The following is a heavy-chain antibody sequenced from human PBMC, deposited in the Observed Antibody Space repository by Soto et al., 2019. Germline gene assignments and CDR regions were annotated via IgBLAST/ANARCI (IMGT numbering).Heavy chain of an antibody. V-gene: IGHV3-74*01. D-gene: IGHD3-22*01. CDR1: GFTFSSYW. Sequence: GESLKISCAASGFTFSSYWMHWVRQAPGKGLVWVSRINSDGSSTSYADSVKGRFTISRDNAKNTLYLQMNSLRAEDTAVYYCARAQGSYDSSGYDYYYGMDVWGQGTTVTVSS. CDR2: INSDGSST. J-gene: IGHJ6*02. CDR3: ARAQGSYDSSGYDYYYGMDV.